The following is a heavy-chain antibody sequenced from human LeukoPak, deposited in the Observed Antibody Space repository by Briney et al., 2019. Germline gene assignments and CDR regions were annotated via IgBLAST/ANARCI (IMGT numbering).Heavy chain of an antibody. CDR3: AKPGLGYCSDGSCYGHFQH. CDR2: ISGSGGST. Sequence: GGSLRLSCAASGFTFSTYALSWVRQAPGKGLECVSAISGSGGSTYYADSVKGRFTISRDNSKNTLYLQMNSLRAEDTAVYYCAKPGLGYCSDGSCYGHFQHWGQGTLVTVSS. J-gene: IGHJ1*01. CDR1: GFTFSTYA. D-gene: IGHD2-15*01. V-gene: IGHV3-23*01.